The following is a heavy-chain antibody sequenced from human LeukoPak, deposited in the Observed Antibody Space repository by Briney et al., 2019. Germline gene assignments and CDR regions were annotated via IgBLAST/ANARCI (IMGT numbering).Heavy chain of an antibody. J-gene: IGHJ4*02. CDR3: ARDRAGDFWSGWDYFDY. D-gene: IGHD3-3*01. V-gene: IGHV4-61*02. Sequence: PSETLSLTCTVSGGSITSGSYYWSWIRQPAGKGLEWIGRIYTSGTTNYNPSLKSRITISVDTSKNQFSLKLSSVTAADTAVYYCARDRAGDFWSGWDYFDYWGQGTLVTVSS. CDR2: IYTSGTT. CDR1: GGSITSGSYY.